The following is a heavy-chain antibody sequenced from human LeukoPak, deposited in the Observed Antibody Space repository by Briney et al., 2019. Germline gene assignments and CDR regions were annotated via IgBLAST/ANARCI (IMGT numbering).Heavy chain of an antibody. CDR1: GYTFTGYY. V-gene: IGHV1-2*02. D-gene: IGHD1-26*01. CDR3: ARDGDVGATGKYFDY. Sequence: GASVKVSCKASGYTFTGYYIHWVRQAPGQGLEWMGWINPNSGGTNYAQKFQGRVTMTRDTSISTAYMELSRLRSDDTAVYYCARDGDVGATGKYFDYWGPGTLVTVSS. CDR2: INPNSGGT. J-gene: IGHJ4*02.